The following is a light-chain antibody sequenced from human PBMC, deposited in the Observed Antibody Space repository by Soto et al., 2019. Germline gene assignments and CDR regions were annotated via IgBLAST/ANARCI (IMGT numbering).Light chain of an antibody. CDR2: AAS. J-gene: IGKJ4*01. V-gene: IGKV1-39*01. Sequence: DIQMTQSPSSLSASVGDRVTITCRASQTIISYLNWYQQKPGKAPKRPIYAASSLLSGVPSRFSGSGSGTEFSLTISSLQPEDFATYYCQQANSFPLTFGGGTNVDIK. CDR3: QQANSFPLT. CDR1: QTIISY.